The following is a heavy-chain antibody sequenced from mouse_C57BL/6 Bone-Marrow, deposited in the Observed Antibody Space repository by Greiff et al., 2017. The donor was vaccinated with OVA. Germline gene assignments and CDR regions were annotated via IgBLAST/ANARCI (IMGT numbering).Heavy chain of an antibody. V-gene: IGHV1-74*01. D-gene: IGHD2-4*01. CDR2: IHPSDSDT. CDR3: SIEGLRRHFDY. CDR1: GYTFTSYW. J-gene: IGHJ2*01. Sequence: QVQLQQPGAELVKPGASVKVSCKASGYTFTSYWMHWVKQRPGQGLEWIGRIHPSDSDTNYNQKFKGKATLTVDKYSSTTYLQLSSLTSEDSAVYYCSIEGLRRHFDYWGQGTTLTVSS.